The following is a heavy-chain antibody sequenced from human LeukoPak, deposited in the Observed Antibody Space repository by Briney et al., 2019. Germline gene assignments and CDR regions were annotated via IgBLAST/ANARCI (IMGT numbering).Heavy chain of an antibody. V-gene: IGHV3-74*01. J-gene: IGHJ4*02. CDR2: INTDGSST. D-gene: IGHD6-6*01. CDR3: ATGGYSSSSGHFDY. Sequence: GGSLRPSCAASGFTFSSYWMHWVRQAPGRGLVWVSRINTDGSSTSYADSVKGRFTISRDNAKNTLYLQMNSLRAEDTAVYYCATGGYSSSSGHFDYWGQGTLVTVSS. CDR1: GFTFSSYW.